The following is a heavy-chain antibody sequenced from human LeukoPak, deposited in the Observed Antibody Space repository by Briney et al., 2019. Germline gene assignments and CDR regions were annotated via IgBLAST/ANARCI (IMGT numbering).Heavy chain of an antibody. Sequence: ASVKVSCKASGYTFTSYSVHWVRQAPGQRLEWMGWISAYNGNTNYAQKLQGRVTMTTDTSTSTAYMELRSLRSDDTAVYYCARWQLATYYYYGMDVWGQGTTVTASS. J-gene: IGHJ6*02. V-gene: IGHV1-18*01. D-gene: IGHD6-6*01. CDR2: ISAYNGNT. CDR1: GYTFTSYS. CDR3: ARWQLATYYYYGMDV.